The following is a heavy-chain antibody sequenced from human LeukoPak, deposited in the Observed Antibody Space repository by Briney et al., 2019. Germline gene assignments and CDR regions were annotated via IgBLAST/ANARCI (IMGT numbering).Heavy chain of an antibody. V-gene: IGHV3-7*03. CDR3: VRDDRGIAVGSRDH. J-gene: IGHJ4*02. CDR1: GFSFSNHW. Sequence: GGSLRLSRAASGFSFSNHWMIWVRPAPGKGLEGVATINPDGTEKRYVDSVKGRFTISRDNGKNSLYLQMSSLRAEDTAVYYCVRDDRGIAVGSRDHGAQGTLVTVSS. CDR2: INPDGTEK. D-gene: IGHD6-19*01.